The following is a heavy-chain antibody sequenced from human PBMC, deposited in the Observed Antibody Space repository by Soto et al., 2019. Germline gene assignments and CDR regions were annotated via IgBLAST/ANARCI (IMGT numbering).Heavy chain of an antibody. CDR3: ARDIVVVPAADGMDV. CDR1: GYTFTGYY. CDR2: INPNSGGT. D-gene: IGHD2-2*01. V-gene: IGHV1-2*02. Sequence: ASVKVSCKASGYTFTGYYMHWVRQAPGQGLEWMGWINPNSGGTNYAQKFQGRVTMTRDTSISTAYMELSRLRSDDTAVYYCARDIVVVPAADGMDVWGQGTTVTVSS. J-gene: IGHJ6*02.